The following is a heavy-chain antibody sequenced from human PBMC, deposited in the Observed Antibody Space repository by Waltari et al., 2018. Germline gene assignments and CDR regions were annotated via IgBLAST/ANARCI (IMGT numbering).Heavy chain of an antibody. CDR1: GGTISSYA. CDR2: IIPIFGTA. J-gene: IGHJ5*02. V-gene: IGHV1-69*08. Sequence: QVQLVQSGAAVKKPGSSVKVSCKASGGTISSYAISWVRTAPGQGLEWMGRIIPIFGTANYAQKFQGRVTITADKSTSTAYMELSSLRSEDTAMYYCARDRLVATINWFDPWGQGTLVTVSS. D-gene: IGHD5-12*01. CDR3: ARDRLVATINWFDP.